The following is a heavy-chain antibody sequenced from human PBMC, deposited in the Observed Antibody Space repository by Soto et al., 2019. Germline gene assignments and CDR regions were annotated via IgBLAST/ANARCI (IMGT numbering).Heavy chain of an antibody. Sequence: QLHLVQSGAVVKKPGASVTVSCSASGYPVTAYYMHWVRQAPGRGLEWMGGINPATGAAKYTQTFPGRVTLARDPATGKGFMELRGLTSEDPAGLFCARGGGVGVAGSAAFDMWGQGTLVTVSS. CDR3: ARGGGVGVAGSAAFDM. J-gene: IGHJ3*02. CDR1: GYPVTAYY. CDR2: INPATGAA. V-gene: IGHV1-2*02. D-gene: IGHD3-3*01.